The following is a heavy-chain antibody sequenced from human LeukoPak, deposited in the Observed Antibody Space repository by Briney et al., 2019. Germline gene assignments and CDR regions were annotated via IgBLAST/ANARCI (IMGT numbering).Heavy chain of an antibody. CDR2: ISGSGGST. Sequence: GGSLRLSCAASGFTFSSYAMSWVRQAPGKGLEWVSAISGSGGSTYYADSVKGRFTISRDNSKNTLYLQMNSLRAEDTAVYYCARAHPGYCSSTSCYKGGYDYWGQGTLVTVSS. V-gene: IGHV3-23*01. CDR3: ARAHPGYCSSTSCYKGGYDY. CDR1: GFTFSSYA. J-gene: IGHJ4*02. D-gene: IGHD2-2*01.